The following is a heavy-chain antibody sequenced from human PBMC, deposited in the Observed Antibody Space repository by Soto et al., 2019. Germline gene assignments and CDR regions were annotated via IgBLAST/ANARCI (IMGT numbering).Heavy chain of an antibody. D-gene: IGHD1-1*01. CDR1: GGSFSGYY. J-gene: IGHJ3*02. CDR3: ARGGWNEGDDAFES. V-gene: IGHV4-34*01. Sequence: PSETLSLTCAVYGGSFSGYYWSWIRQPPGKGLEWIGEINHSGSTNYNPSLKSRVTISVDTSKNQFSLKLSSVTAADTAVYYCARGGWNEGDDAFESWGNGTMVT. CDR2: INHSGST.